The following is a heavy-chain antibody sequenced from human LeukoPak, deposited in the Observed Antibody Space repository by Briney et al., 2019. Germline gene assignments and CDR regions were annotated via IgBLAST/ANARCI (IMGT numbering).Heavy chain of an antibody. CDR2: IIPIFGTA. V-gene: IGHV1-69*13. J-gene: IGHJ4*02. CDR3: ARVFSRGRTSNGYYYFDY. CDR1: GGTFSSYA. Sequence: SVKVSCKASGGTFSSYAISWVRQAPGQGLEWMGGIIPIFGTANYAQKFQGRVTITADESTSTAYMELSSLRSEDTAVYYCARVFSRGRTSNGYYYFDYWGQGTLVTVSS. D-gene: IGHD5-18*01.